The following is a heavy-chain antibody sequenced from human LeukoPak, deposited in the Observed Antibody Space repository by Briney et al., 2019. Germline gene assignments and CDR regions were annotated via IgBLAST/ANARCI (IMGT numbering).Heavy chain of an antibody. CDR3: ARAPYYYDSSGYYSDFDY. J-gene: IGHJ4*02. Sequence: ASVKVSCKASGYTFTSYYMHWVRQAPGQGLEWMGIINPSGGSTSYAQKFQGRVTMTRDTSTSTVYMVLSSLRSEDTAVYYCARAPYYYDSSGYYSDFDYWGQGTLVTVSS. V-gene: IGHV1-46*03. CDR1: GYTFTSYY. CDR2: INPSGGST. D-gene: IGHD3-22*01.